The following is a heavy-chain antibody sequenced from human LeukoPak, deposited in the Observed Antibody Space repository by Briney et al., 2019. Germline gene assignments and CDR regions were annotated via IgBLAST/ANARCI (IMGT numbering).Heavy chain of an antibody. J-gene: IGHJ6*02. D-gene: IGHD1-7*01. V-gene: IGHV1-2*02. Sequence: ASVKVSCKASGYTFTGYYMHWVRQAPGQGLEWMGWINPNNGGTNYAQKLQGRVTMTRDTSISTAYMELSRLRSDDTAVYYCARELELRPYYGMDVWGQGTTVTVSS. CDR3: ARELELRPYYGMDV. CDR2: INPNNGGT. CDR1: GYTFTGYY.